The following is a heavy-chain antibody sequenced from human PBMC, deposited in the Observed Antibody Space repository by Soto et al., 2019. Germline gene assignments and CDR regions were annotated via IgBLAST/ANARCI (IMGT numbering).Heavy chain of an antibody. D-gene: IGHD3-3*01. CDR1: GGTFSSYT. V-gene: IGHV1-69*02. J-gene: IGHJ6*03. CDR2: IIPILGIA. CDR3: ARGWGTDYDFTIGYYYYMDV. Sequence: ASVKVSCKASGGTFSSYTISWVRQAPGQGLEWMGRIIPILGIANYAQKFQGRVTITADKSTSTAYMELSSLRSEDTAVYYCARGWGTDYDFTIGYYYYMDVWGKGTTVTVSS.